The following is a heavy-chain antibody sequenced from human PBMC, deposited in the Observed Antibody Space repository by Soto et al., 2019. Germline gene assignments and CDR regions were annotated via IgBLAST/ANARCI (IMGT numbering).Heavy chain of an antibody. Sequence: APVKVSCKASGGTFSSYTISWVRRAPGHGLEWMGRIIPILGIANYAQKFQGRVTITADKSTSTAYMELSSLRSEDTAVYYCARDRLRSGYYSDAFDIWGQGTMVTVSS. V-gene: IGHV1-69*04. CDR2: IIPILGIA. J-gene: IGHJ3*02. CDR1: GGTFSSYT. D-gene: IGHD3-22*01. CDR3: ARDRLRSGYYSDAFDI.